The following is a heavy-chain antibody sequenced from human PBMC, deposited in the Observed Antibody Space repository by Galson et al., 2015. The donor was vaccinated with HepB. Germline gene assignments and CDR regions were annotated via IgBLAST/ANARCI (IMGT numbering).Heavy chain of an antibody. CDR1: GYSFTSYW. D-gene: IGHD3-22*01. CDR2: IYPGDSDT. V-gene: IGHV5-51*03. CDR3: ARLSYYDSSGYYSYYYGMDV. J-gene: IGHJ6*02. Sequence: QSGAEVKKPGESLKISCKGSGYSFTSYWIGWVRQMPGKGLEWMGIIYPGDSDTRYSPSFQGQVTISADKSISTAYLQWSSLKASDTAMYYCARLSYYDSSGYYSYYYGMDVWGQGTTVTVSS.